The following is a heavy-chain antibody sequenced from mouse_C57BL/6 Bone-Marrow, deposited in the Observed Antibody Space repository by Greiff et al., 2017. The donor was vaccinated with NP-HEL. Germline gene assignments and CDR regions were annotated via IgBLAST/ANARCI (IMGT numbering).Heavy chain of an antibody. CDR2: INPSTGGT. D-gene: IGHD2-2*01. V-gene: IGHV1-42*01. Sequence: VQLQQSGPELVKPGASVKISCKASGYSFTGYYMNWVKQSPEKSLEWIGEINPSTGGTTYNQKFKAKATLTVDKSSSTAYMQLKSLTSEDSAVYYCARWFPFAYWGQGTLVTVSA. CDR1: GYSFTGYY. J-gene: IGHJ3*01. CDR3: ARWFPFAY.